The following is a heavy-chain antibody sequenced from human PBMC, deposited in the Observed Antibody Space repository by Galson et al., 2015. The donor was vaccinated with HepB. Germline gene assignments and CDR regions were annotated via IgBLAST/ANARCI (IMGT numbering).Heavy chain of an antibody. CDR1: GGTFSSYA. CDR3: ARGLMVQGKLWYYYYMDV. CDR2: IIPILGIA. V-gene: IGHV1-69*10. J-gene: IGHJ6*03. Sequence: SVKVSCKASGGTFSSYAISWVRQAPGQGLEWMGGIIPILGIANYAQKFQGRVTITADKSTSTAYMELSSLRSEDTAVYYCARGLMVQGKLWYYYYMDVWGKGTTVTVSS. D-gene: IGHD3-10*01.